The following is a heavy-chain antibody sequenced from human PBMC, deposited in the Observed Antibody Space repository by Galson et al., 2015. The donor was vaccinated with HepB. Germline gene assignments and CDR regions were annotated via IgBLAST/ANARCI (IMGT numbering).Heavy chain of an antibody. V-gene: IGHV3-74*01. CDR2: IDTDGSST. CDR3: ARGKDSVHDWYFDL. Sequence: SLRLSCAASGFTLSYHWTHWVRQAPGKGLVWVSRIDTDGSSTSYADSVKGRFTISRNNAKNTLYLQMNSLRTEDTAVYYCARGKDSVHDWYFDLWGRGTLVTVSS. CDR1: GFTLSYHW. J-gene: IGHJ2*01. D-gene: IGHD6-19*01.